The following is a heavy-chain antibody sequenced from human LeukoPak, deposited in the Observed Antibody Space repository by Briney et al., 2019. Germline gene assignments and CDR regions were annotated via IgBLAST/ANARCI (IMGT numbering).Heavy chain of an antibody. CDR1: GFTFSDYY. CDR2: ISNSGRSL. J-gene: IGHJ3*02. CDR3: ARGGSYLSAFDI. Sequence: GGSLRLSCAASGFTFSDYYMSWIRQAPGKGLEWVSYISNSGRSLYYADSVKGRFTISRDNAKNSLYLQMNSLRAEDTAVYYCARGGSYLSAFDIWGQGTMVTVSS. D-gene: IGHD1-26*01. V-gene: IGHV3-11*01.